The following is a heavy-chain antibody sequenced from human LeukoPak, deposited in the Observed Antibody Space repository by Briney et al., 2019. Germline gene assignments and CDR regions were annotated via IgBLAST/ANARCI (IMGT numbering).Heavy chain of an antibody. CDR2: ISGSGGST. D-gene: IGHD3-3*01. Sequence: PGGSLRLSCAASGFTFSSYAMSWVRQAPGKGLVWVSAISGSGGSTYYADSVKGRFTISRDNSKNTLYLQMNSLRAEDTAVYYCAKDSGYDFWSGYFFGYFDYWGQGTLVTVSS. CDR3: AKDSGYDFWSGYFFGYFDY. J-gene: IGHJ4*02. V-gene: IGHV3-23*01. CDR1: GFTFSSYA.